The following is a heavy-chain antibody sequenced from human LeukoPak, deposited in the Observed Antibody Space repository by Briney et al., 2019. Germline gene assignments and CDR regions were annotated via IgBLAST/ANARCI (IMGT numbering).Heavy chain of an antibody. D-gene: IGHD6-19*01. CDR3: ARDFGSGWYFDY. Sequence: GGSLRLSCAASGFTFSSDAMSWVRQAPGKGLEWVSAISGSGGSTYYADSVKGRFTISRDNSKNTLYLQMNSLRAEDTAVFYCARDFGSGWYFDYWGQGTLVTVSS. J-gene: IGHJ4*02. CDR1: GFTFSSDA. CDR2: ISGSGGST. V-gene: IGHV3-23*01.